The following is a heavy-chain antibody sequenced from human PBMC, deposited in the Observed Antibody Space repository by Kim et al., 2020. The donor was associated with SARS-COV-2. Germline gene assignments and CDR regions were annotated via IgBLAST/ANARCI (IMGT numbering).Heavy chain of an antibody. V-gene: IGHV7-4-1*02. D-gene: IGHD3-22*01. CDR3: ARDQDSSGYFDAFDI. Sequence: QGFTGRFVFSMDTSVSTAYLQISSLKAEDTAVYYCARDQDSSGYFDAFDIWGQGTMVTVSS. J-gene: IGHJ3*02.